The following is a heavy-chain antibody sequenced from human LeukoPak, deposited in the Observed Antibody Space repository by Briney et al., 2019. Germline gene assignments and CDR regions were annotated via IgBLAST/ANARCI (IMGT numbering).Heavy chain of an antibody. CDR2: ISGSTGST. D-gene: IGHD5-24*01. CDR1: GFTFSNYA. CDR3: APEGDGYILFDY. Sequence: GGSLRLSCAASGFTFSNYAMNWVRQAPGKGLEWVSLISGSTGSTYYADSVKGRFSISRDNSKNTLYLQMNSLRVEDTAVYYCAPEGDGYILFDYWGQGTLVTVSS. V-gene: IGHV3-23*01. J-gene: IGHJ4*02.